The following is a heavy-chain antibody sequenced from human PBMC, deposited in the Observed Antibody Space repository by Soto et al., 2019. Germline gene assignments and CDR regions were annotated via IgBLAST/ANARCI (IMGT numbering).Heavy chain of an antibody. Sequence: EVQLVESGGGLVQPGGSLRLSCAASGFTFSSHWMSWVCQAPGKGLEWVANIKQDGSEKYYVDSVKGRFTISRDNAKNSLYLQMNTLIAEDTAVYYCASDIAARLRSDNGFDTWGQGTLVTVSS. CDR1: GFTFSSHW. J-gene: IGHJ5*02. D-gene: IGHD6-6*01. V-gene: IGHV3-7*01. CDR3: ASDIAARLRSDNGFDT. CDR2: IKQDGSEK.